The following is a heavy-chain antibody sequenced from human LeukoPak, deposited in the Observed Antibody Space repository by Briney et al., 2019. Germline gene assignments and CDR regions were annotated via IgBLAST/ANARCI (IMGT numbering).Heavy chain of an antibody. CDR3: ASLGSGSYYFDY. D-gene: IGHD1-26*01. CDR2: ISSSSSYT. Sequence: PGGSLRLSCAASGFTFSDYYMSWLRQAPGKGLEWVSYISSSSSYTNYADSVKGRFTISRDNAKNSLYLQMNSLRAEDTAVYYCASLGSGSYYFDYWGQGTLVTVSS. V-gene: IGHV3-11*06. CDR1: GFTFSDYY. J-gene: IGHJ4*02.